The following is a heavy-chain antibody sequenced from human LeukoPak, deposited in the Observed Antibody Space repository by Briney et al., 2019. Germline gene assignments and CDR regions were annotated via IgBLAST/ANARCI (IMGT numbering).Heavy chain of an antibody. J-gene: IGHJ4*02. CDR3: ASERAVLSITMVRGVPYYFDY. CDR2: IYYSGST. Sequence: PSETLSLTCTVSGGSISSSSYYWGWIRQPPGKGLEWIGSIYYSGSTYYNPSLKSRVTISVDTSKNQFSLKLSSVTAADTAVYYCASERAVLSITMVRGVPYYFDYWGQGTLVTVSS. V-gene: IGHV4-39*01. D-gene: IGHD3-10*01. CDR1: GGSISSSSYY.